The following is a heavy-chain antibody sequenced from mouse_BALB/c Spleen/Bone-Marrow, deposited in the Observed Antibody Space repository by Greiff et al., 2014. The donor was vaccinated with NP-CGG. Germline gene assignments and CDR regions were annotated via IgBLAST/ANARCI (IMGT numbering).Heavy chain of an antibody. CDR3: TRSYGSSYEYYFDY. J-gene: IGHJ2*01. D-gene: IGHD1-1*01. Sequence: VQLQQSGAELVRPGASVKLSCKASGYTFTSYWINWVKQRPGQGLEWIGNIYPSDSYTNYNQKFKDKATLTVDKSSSTAYMQLSSPTSEDSAVHYCTRSYGSSYEYYFDYWGQGTTLTVSS. V-gene: IGHV1-69*02. CDR1: GYTFTSYW. CDR2: IYPSDSYT.